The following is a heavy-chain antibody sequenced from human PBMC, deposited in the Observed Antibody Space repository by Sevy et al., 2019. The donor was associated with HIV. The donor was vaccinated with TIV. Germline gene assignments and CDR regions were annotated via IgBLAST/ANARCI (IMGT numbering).Heavy chain of an antibody. CDR1: GGSISAYY. CDR2: IYYTGTT. J-gene: IGHJ5*02. V-gene: IGHV4-59*01. Sequence: SETLSLTCTVSGGSISAYYWIWIRQPPGKRLEYIGYIYYTGTTNYNPSLKSRVTISVDTSKNQFSLKLSSVTAADTAIYYCARAPPVRSGDDSLNWFDPWGQGTLVTVSS. D-gene: IGHD5-12*01. CDR3: ARAPPVRSGDDSLNWFDP.